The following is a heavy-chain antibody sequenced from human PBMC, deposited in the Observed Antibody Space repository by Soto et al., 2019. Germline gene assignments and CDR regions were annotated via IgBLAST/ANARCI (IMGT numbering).Heavy chain of an antibody. CDR3: AKDPTVGYCSGGSCYIDIPLDV. CDR2: ISGSGGST. V-gene: IGHV3-23*01. CDR1: GFTFSSYA. Sequence: GGSLRLSCAASGFTFSSYAMSWVRQAPGKGLEWVSAISGSGGSTYYADSVKGRFTISRDNSKNTLYLQMNSLRAEDTAVYYCAKDPTVGYCSGGSCYIDIPLDVWGKGTTVTVSS. J-gene: IGHJ6*04. D-gene: IGHD2-15*01.